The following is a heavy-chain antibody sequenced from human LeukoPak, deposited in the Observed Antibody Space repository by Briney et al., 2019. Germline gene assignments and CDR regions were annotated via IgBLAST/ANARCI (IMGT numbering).Heavy chain of an antibody. V-gene: IGHV3-23*01. CDR2: ISGSGVST. CDR1: EFSVCSNY. CDR3: ALHGGSI. J-gene: IGHJ3*02. D-gene: IGHD6-25*01. Sequence: GGSLRLSCAASEFSVCSNYMTWVRQAPGKGLEWVSTISGSGVSTYYADSVKGRFTISRDNSKNTLYLQMNSLRAEDTAVYYCALHGGSIWGQGTMVTVSS.